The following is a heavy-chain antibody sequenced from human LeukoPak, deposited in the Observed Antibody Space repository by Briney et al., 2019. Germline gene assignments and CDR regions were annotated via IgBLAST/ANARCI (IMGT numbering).Heavy chain of an antibody. CDR2: ISGSGGST. CDR3: ANSVRGWYTFDY. CDR1: GFTFSSYA. D-gene: IGHD6-19*01. Sequence: PGGSLRLSCAASGFTFSSYAMSWVRQAPGKGLEWVSAISGSGGSTYYADSVKGRFTISRDNSKNTLYLQMNSLRAEDTAVYYCANSVRGWYTFDYWGQGTLVTVSS. V-gene: IGHV3-23*01. J-gene: IGHJ4*02.